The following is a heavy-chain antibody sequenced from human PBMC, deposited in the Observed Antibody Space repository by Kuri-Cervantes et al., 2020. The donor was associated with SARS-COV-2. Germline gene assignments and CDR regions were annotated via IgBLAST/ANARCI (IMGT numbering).Heavy chain of an antibody. D-gene: IGHD2-8*01. CDR2: IYHSGST. J-gene: IGHJ5*02. V-gene: IGHV4-30-2*01. CDR1: GGSISSGGYY. CDR3: ARALRCTNGVCYRSWFDP. Sequence: SETLSLTCTVSGGSISSGGYYWSWIRQPPGKGLEWIGYIYHSGSTYYNPSLKSRVTISVDRSKNQFSLKLSSVTAADTAVYYCARALRCTNGVCYRSWFDPWGQGTLVTVSS.